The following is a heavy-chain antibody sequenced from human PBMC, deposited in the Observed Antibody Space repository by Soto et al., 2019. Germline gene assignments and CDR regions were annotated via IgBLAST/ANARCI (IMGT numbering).Heavy chain of an antibody. CDR2: IYCDDVR. CDR3: ARRSGPRHAFDM. D-gene: IGHD3-10*01. CDR1: GFSLYTNELG. Sequence: QITLKESGPTLVKPTQTLTLTCTFSGFSLYTNELGVGWIRQPPGKALEWLALIYCDDVRRYSPSLKNRLTITNDTSNNQVVLTVTNMDPVDTATYYCARRSGPRHAFDMWGQGTMVTVSS. J-gene: IGHJ3*02. V-gene: IGHV2-5*02.